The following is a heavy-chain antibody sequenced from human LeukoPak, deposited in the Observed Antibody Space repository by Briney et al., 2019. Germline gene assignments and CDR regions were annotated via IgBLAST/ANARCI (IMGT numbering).Heavy chain of an antibody. J-gene: IGHJ4*02. CDR2: IYYSGST. D-gene: IGHD2-2*01. Sequence: SETLSLTCTVSGGSISSSSYYWGWIRQRPGKGLECIGSIYYSGSTYYNPSLKSRVTISVDTSKNQFSLKLSSVTAADTAVYYCASRYCSSTSCPFDYWGQGTLVTVSS. V-gene: IGHV4-39*01. CDR1: GGSISSSSYY. CDR3: ASRYCSSTSCPFDY.